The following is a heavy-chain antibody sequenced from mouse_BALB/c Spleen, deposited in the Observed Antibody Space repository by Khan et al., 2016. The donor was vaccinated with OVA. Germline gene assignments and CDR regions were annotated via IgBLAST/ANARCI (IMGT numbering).Heavy chain of an antibody. CDR2: INPSNAYT. CDR1: GYTFTSYS. CDR3: AMDYHYYGSRGAVDD. V-gene: IGHV1-4*01. Sequence: QVQLKQSGAELVRPGASVKMSCKASGYTFTSYSMHWIKQRPGQGLEWIGNINPSNAYTNYNQKFKDKATFTADKSSSTAYMQLSSLTSEDSAVYSAAMDYHYYGSRGAVDDWGQGTSVTVSS. J-gene: IGHJ4*01. D-gene: IGHD1-1*01.